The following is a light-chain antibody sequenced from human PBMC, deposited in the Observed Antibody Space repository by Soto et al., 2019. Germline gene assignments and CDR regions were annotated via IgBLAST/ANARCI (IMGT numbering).Light chain of an antibody. V-gene: IGKV3-15*01. J-gene: IGKJ3*01. CDR3: QQYDNWPFT. CDR1: QSVSSK. Sequence: EIVMTQTPATLSVSPGEGATLSCRASQSVSSKLAWYQQKPGQAPRLLIYGASTRATGIPARFSGSESGTEFALTISSLQSEDFAVYYCQQYDNWPFTFGPGTKVDIK. CDR2: GAS.